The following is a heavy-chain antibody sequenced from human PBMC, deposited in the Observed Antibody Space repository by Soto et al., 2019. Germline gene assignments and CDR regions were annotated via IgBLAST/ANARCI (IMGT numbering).Heavy chain of an antibody. CDR3: ARVGCSGGSCFFLYFHY. CDR1: CGSFSGYY. Sequence: SETLSLTCAVYCGSFSGYYWGLIRQPPEKGLEWIGEINHSGSTNYNPSLKSRVTISVDTSKNQFSLKLSSVTAADTAVYYCARVGCSGGSCFFLYFHYWGQGTLVTVSS. V-gene: IGHV4-34*01. CDR2: INHSGST. J-gene: IGHJ4*02. D-gene: IGHD2-15*01.